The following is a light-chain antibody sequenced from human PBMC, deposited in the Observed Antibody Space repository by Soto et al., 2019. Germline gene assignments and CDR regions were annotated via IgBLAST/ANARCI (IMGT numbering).Light chain of an antibody. V-gene: IGKV1-5*01. CDR3: QHYRLYSPWT. CDR1: QNINAW. J-gene: IGKJ1*01. Sequence: IQMTQSPSTLSASVGXRVTITCRASQNINAWLAWYQQKPGKAPKLLISDASSLESGVPSRFSGSGSGTEFTLTISGLQPDDFATYYCQHYRLYSPWTFGQGTKVDTK. CDR2: DAS.